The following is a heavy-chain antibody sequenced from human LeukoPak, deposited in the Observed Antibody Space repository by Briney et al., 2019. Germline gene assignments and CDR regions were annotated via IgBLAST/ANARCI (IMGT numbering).Heavy chain of an antibody. D-gene: IGHD3-22*01. J-gene: IGHJ3*02. CDR3: ARGGYYDSSRPDAFDI. CDR2: IYYSGST. V-gene: IGHV4-59*08. Sequence: SETLSLTCTVSGGSISSYYWSWIRQPPGKGLEWIGYIYYSGSTNYNPSLKSRVTISVDTSKNQFSLKLSSVTAADTAVYYCARGGYYDSSRPDAFDIWGQGTTVTVSS. CDR1: GGSISSYY.